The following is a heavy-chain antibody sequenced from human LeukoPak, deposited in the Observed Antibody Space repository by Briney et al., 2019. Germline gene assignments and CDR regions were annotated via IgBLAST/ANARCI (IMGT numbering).Heavy chain of an antibody. V-gene: IGHV1-18*01. D-gene: IGHD5-18*01. Sequence: ASVKVSCKASGYTFTSYGISWVRQAPGQGLEWMGWISAYNGNTNYAQKLQGRVTMTTDTSTSTAYMELRSLRSDDTAVYYCARVDTAMVKKYYFDYWGQEPWSPSPQ. CDR1: GYTFTSYG. CDR2: ISAYNGNT. J-gene: IGHJ4*01. CDR3: ARVDTAMVKKYYFDY.